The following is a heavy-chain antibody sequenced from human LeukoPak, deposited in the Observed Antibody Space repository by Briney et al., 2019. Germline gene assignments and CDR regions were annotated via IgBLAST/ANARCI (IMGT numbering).Heavy chain of an antibody. V-gene: IGHV4-59*08. Sequence: SETLSLTCTVSGGSISSYYWSWIRQPPGKGLEWIGYIDNSGSTNYNPSLKSRVTISVDTSKNQFSLKLSSVTAADTAVYYCARPGLRYFDWFTGDAFDIWGQGTMVTVSS. J-gene: IGHJ3*02. D-gene: IGHD3-9*01. CDR1: GGSISSYY. CDR2: IDNSGST. CDR3: ARPGLRYFDWFTGDAFDI.